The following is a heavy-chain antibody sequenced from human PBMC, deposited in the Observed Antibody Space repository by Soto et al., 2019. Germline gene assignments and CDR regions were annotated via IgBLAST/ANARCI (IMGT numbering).Heavy chain of an antibody. CDR2: INPNSGGT. V-gene: IGHV1-2*04. CDR1: GYTFTGYY. Sequence: ASVKVSCKASGYTFTGYYMHWVRQAPGQGLEWMGWINPNSGGTNYAQKFQGWVTMTRDTSISTAYMELSRLRSDDTAVYYCAKDLQWLVPRDAFDIWGQGTMLTVSS. D-gene: IGHD6-19*01. CDR3: AKDLQWLVPRDAFDI. J-gene: IGHJ3*02.